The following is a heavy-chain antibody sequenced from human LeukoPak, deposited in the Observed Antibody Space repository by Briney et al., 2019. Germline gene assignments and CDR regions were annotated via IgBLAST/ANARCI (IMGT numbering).Heavy chain of an antibody. CDR1: GFTFSSYE. D-gene: IGHD1-26*01. J-gene: IGHJ4*02. Sequence: GGSLRLSCAASGFTFSSYEMNWVRQAPGKGLEWVSDISSSGSTIYYADSVKGRFTISRDNAKNSLYLQMNSLRAEDTAVYYCARDLYSGSDYWGQGTQVTVSS. V-gene: IGHV3-48*03. CDR3: ARDLYSGSDY. CDR2: ISSSGSTI.